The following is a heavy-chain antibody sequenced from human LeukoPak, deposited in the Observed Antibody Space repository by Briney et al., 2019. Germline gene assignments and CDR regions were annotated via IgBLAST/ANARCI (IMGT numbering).Heavy chain of an antibody. J-gene: IGHJ4*02. D-gene: IGHD6-13*01. CDR3: ARYSTTWYYDY. CDR1: GLTVSSNY. Sequence: PGGSLRLSCAASGLTVSSNYMSWVRQAPGKGLEWVSLISRGGSTDYADSVKGRFAISRDNSKNTLYLQMNNLRAEDTALYYCARYSTTWYYDYWGQGTLVTVSS. V-gene: IGHV3-53*01. CDR2: ISRGGST.